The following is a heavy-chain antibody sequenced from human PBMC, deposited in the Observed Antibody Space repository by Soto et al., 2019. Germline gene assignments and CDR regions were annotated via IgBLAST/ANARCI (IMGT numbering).Heavy chain of an antibody. CDR1: GFTFDDYA. V-gene: IGHV3-9*01. Sequence: EVQLVESVGGLVQPGRSLRLSCAASGFTFDDYAMHWVRQAPGKGLEWVSGISWNSGSIGYADSVKGRFTISRDNAKNSLYLQMNSLRAEDTALYYCAKDIWDDWGMFDPWGQGTLVTVSS. CDR2: ISWNSGSI. CDR3: AKDIWDDWGMFDP. J-gene: IGHJ5*02. D-gene: IGHD2-21*01.